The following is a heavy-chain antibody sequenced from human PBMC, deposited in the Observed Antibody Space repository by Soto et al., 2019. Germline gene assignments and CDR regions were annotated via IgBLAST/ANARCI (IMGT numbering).Heavy chain of an antibody. Sequence: EVQLVESGGGLVKPGGSLRLSCAASGFTFNNYNMNWVRQAPGKGLEWVSSISTTGAYIQYADSVKGRFTIPRDNAKNSLYLQMNSLRAEDTAVYYCARDSSSWSIWFDPWGQGTLVTVSS. CDR2: ISTTGAYI. D-gene: IGHD6-13*01. CDR1: GFTFNNYN. V-gene: IGHV3-21*01. CDR3: ARDSSSWSIWFDP. J-gene: IGHJ5*02.